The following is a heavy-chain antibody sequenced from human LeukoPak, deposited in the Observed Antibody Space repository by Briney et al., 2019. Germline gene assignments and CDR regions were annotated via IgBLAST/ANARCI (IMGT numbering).Heavy chain of an antibody. CDR1: GDSIRIYY. Sequence: PSETLSLTCTVSGDSIRIYYWSWIRQPAGKGLEWIGRIYTSGSINYNPSLKSRVTMSVDPSKNQFSLRLRSVTAADTAVYYCARDRYSGSGVFDYWGQGTLVTVSS. CDR3: ARDRYSGSGVFDY. CDR2: IYTSGSI. D-gene: IGHD1-26*01. J-gene: IGHJ4*02. V-gene: IGHV4-4*07.